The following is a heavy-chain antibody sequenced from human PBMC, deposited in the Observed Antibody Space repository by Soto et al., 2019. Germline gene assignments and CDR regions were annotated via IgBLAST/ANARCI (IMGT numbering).Heavy chain of an antibody. V-gene: IGHV3-23*01. CDR1: GFTFSSYA. CDR2: ISGSGGST. J-gene: IGHJ4*02. D-gene: IGHD4-17*01. CDR3: ANTDKHYGDNEDPFDY. Sequence: EVQLLESGGGLVQPGGSLRLSCAASGFTFSSYAMSWVRQAPGKGLEWVSAISGSGGSTYYADSVKGRFTISRDNSKNTLYLEMNSLRAEDTAVYYCANTDKHYGDNEDPFDYWGQGTLVTVSS.